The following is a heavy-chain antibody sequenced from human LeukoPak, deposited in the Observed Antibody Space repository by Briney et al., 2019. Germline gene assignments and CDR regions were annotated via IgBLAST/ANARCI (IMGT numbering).Heavy chain of an antibody. V-gene: IGHV4-59*12. CDR2: ISYSGST. CDR1: GGAISSDY. CDR3: ARERYCSSTSCSDTFDY. J-gene: IGHJ4*02. Sequence: SETLSLTCTVSGGAISSDYWNWIRQPPGKGLEWIGYISYSGSTNYNPSLKSRVTISVDTSKNQFSLKLSSVTAADTAVYYCARERYCSSTSCSDTFDYWGQGTLVTVSS. D-gene: IGHD2-2*01.